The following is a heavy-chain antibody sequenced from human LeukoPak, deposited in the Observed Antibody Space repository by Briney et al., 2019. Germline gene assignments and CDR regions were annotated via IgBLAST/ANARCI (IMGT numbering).Heavy chain of an antibody. J-gene: IGHJ3*02. CDR3: ARDMGPHLGDFWSGYYYQRAAFDI. V-gene: IGHV3-11*06. Sequence: GGSLRLSCAASGFTFSDYYMSWIRQAPGKGLEWVSSISSSSSYIYYADSVKGRFTISRDNAKNSLYLQMNSLRAEDTAVYYCARDMGPHLGDFWSGYYYQRAAFDIWGQGTMVTVSS. D-gene: IGHD3-3*01. CDR1: GFTFSDYY. CDR2: ISSSSSYI.